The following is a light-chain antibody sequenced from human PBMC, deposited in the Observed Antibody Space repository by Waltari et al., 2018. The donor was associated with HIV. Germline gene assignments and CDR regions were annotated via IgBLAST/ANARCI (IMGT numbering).Light chain of an antibody. Sequence: AIQTSQSPPSMSASVGDRVTITCRASQGIGNDLSWYQQRPGKAPTLLIYAASILQTGVSSRFSGSGSVTDFSLTISSLQPEDSATYYCLQDYIFPYTFGPGTKLDIK. CDR1: QGIGND. CDR2: AAS. J-gene: IGKJ2*01. V-gene: IGKV1-6*01. CDR3: LQDYIFPYT.